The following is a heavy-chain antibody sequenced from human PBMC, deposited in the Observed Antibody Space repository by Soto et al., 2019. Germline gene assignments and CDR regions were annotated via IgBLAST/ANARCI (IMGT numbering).Heavy chain of an antibody. CDR1: GYPFTSYA. V-gene: IGHV1-3*01. Sequence: QVQLVQSGAEVKNPGASVKVSCQASGYPFTSYAMPWVRQAPGQRLEWMGWINAGTGNTKYSQKFPGRFTITRDTSARTAYMELSSLSSEDTAVYYCARDLGYCDLGFAYWGQGTMVTVSS. CDR3: ARDLGYCDLGFAY. J-gene: IGHJ4*02. D-gene: IGHD3-22*01. CDR2: INAGTGNT.